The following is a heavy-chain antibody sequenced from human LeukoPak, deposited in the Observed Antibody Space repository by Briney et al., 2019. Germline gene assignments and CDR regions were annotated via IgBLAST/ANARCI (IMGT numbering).Heavy chain of an antibody. CDR1: RFAFSSYS. CDR3: ARDGGSSGTGAYYMDV. Sequence: GGSLRLSCAASRFAFSSYSMNWVRQAPGKGLEWVSSISSSGSYIYYADSVKGRFTISRGNAKNSLYLQMNSPRAEDTAVYYCARDGGSSGTGAYYMDVWGKGTTVTISS. V-gene: IGHV3-21*01. D-gene: IGHD2-15*01. J-gene: IGHJ6*03. CDR2: ISSSGSYI.